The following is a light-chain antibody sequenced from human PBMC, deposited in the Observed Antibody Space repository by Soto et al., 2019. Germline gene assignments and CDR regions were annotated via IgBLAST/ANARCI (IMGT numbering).Light chain of an antibody. V-gene: IGLV2-14*01. CDR3: SSYTSSSTPQVV. J-gene: IGLJ2*01. Sequence: QSVLTQPASVSGSPGQSITISCTGTSSDVGGYNYVSWYQQHPDKAPKLMIYEVSNRPSGVSNRFSGSKSGNTASLTISGLQAEDEADYYCSSYTSSSTPQVVFGGGTKLTVL. CDR1: SSDVGGYNY. CDR2: EVS.